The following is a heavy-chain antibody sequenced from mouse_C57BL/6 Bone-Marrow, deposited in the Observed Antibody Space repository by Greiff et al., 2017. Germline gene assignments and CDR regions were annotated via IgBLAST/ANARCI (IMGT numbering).Heavy chain of an antibody. J-gene: IGHJ3*01. V-gene: IGHV1-72*01. CDR3: AREYDYDGGFAY. Sequence: QVQLKQPGAELVKPGASVKLSCKASGYTFTSYWMHWVKQRPGRGLEWIGRFDPNSGGTKYNEKFKSKATLTVDKPSSTAYMQLSSLTSEDSAVYYCAREYDYDGGFAYWGQGTLVTVSA. CDR2: FDPNSGGT. D-gene: IGHD2-4*01. CDR1: GYTFTSYW.